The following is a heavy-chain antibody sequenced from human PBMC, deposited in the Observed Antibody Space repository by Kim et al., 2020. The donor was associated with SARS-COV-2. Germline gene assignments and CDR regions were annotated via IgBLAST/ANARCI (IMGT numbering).Heavy chain of an antibody. CDR3: ARSTYGEFDD. J-gene: IGHJ4*01. CDR2: INDSGNT. D-gene: IGHD3-10*01. Sequence: SETLSLTCTVSGGSVSSCCCYWIWIRQRPGQGLEWFGYINDSGNTNYYLSLQSRVTIAVYTTKNHFYLKLSTVTAADTAVYYCARSTYGEFDDWGQGT. CDR1: GGSVSSCCCY. V-gene: IGHV4-61*03.